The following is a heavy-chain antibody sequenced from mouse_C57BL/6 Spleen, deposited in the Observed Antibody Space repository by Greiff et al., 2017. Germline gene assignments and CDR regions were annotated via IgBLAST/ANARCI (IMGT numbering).Heavy chain of an antibody. V-gene: IGHV14-4*01. D-gene: IGHD2-5*01. CDR1: GFNIKDDY. CDR3: TPLSNPFDY. Sequence: VQLQQSGAELVRPGASVKLSCTASGFNIKDDYMHWVKQRPEQGLEWIGWIDPENGDTEYASKFQGKATITADTSSNTAYLQPSGLTSEDTAVYYCTPLSNPFDYWGQGTTLTVSS. J-gene: IGHJ2*01. CDR2: IDPENGDT.